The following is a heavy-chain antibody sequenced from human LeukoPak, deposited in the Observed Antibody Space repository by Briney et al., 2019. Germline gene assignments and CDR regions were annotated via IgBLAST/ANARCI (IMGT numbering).Heavy chain of an antibody. D-gene: IGHD1-26*01. Sequence: GGSLRLSCAASGFTFSSYSMNWVRQAPGKGLEWVSSISSSSSYIYYADSVKGRFTISRGNAKNSLYLQMNSLRAEDTAVYYCAREGAGIEMAVDYWGQGTLVTVSS. J-gene: IGHJ4*02. CDR1: GFTFSSYS. CDR3: AREGAGIEMAVDY. CDR2: ISSSSSYI. V-gene: IGHV3-21*01.